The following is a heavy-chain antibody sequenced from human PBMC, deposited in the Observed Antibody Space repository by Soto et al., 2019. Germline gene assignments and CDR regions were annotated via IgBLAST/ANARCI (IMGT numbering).Heavy chain of an antibody. V-gene: IGHV3-30*03. CDR2: ISYDGSNK. D-gene: IGHD3-10*01. CDR3: ARDARNRGGQILFGMDL. J-gene: IGHJ6*02. CDR1: GFNFSSYG. Sequence: GGSLRLSCAASGFNFSSYGMHWVRQAPGKGLEWVAVISYDGSNKYYADSVRGRFTVSRDNSKNTLWLQMDSLRAEDTAVYYCARDARNRGGQILFGMDLWGQGTTVTVSS.